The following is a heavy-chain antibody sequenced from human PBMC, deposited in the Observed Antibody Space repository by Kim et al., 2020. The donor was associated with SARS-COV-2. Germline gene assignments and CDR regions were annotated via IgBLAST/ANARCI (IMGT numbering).Heavy chain of an antibody. V-gene: IGHV1-18*01. CDR2: ISAYNGNT. CDR3: ARLPCGCSSTSCSCLGHYYYYGMDV. Sequence: ASVKVSCKASGYTFTSYGISWVRQAPGQGLEWMGWISAYNGNTNYAQKLQGRVTMTTDTSTSTAYMELRSLRSDDTAVYYCARLPCGCSSTSCSCLGHYYYYGMDVWGQGTTVTVSS. J-gene: IGHJ6*02. CDR1: GYTFTSYG. D-gene: IGHD2-2*01.